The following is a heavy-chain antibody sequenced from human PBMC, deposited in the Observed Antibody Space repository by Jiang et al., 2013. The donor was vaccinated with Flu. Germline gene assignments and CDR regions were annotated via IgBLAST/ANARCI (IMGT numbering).Heavy chain of an antibody. V-gene: IGHV4-59*01. D-gene: IGHD2-21*02. J-gene: IGHJ1*01. Sequence: GSGLVKPSETLSLTCTVSGGSISSYYWSWIRQPPGKGLEWIGYIYYSGSTNYNPSLKSRVTISVDTSKNQFSLKLSSVTAADTAVYYCARAVIGYCGGDCYNAEYFQHWGQGTLVTVSS. CDR2: IYYSGST. CDR3: ARAVIGYCGGDCYNAEYFQH. CDR1: GGSISSYY.